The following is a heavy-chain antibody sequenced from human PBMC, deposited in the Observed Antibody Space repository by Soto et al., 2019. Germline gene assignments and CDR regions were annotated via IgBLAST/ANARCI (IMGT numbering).Heavy chain of an antibody. V-gene: IGHV1-69*12. D-gene: IGHD2-8*01. CDR1: GGTFSTSA. CDR3: ARDNDRPQLGGNYYYILDV. J-gene: IGHJ6*02. Sequence: QVQLEQSGAEVKKPGSSVKVSCKASGGTFSTSAISWVRQAPGQGLEWMGGIMPIFRTPDYAQKFQGRVTVSADESTSTDYMELSGLRSDDPAVYYCARDNDRPQLGGNYYYILDVWGQGTTITVSS. CDR2: IMPIFRTP.